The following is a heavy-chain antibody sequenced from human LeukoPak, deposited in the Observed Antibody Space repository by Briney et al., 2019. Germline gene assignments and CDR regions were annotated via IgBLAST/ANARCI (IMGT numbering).Heavy chain of an antibody. CDR2: IYYSGST. CDR3: ARGGYNWNYGD. CDR1: GGSISSGGYY. Sequence: PSETLSLTCTVSGGSISSGGYYWSWIRQHPGKGLEWIGYIYYSGSTYYNPSLKSRVTISVDTSKNQFSLKLSSVTAADTAMYYCARGGYNWNYGDWGQGTLVTVSS. D-gene: IGHD1-7*01. J-gene: IGHJ4*02. V-gene: IGHV4-31*03.